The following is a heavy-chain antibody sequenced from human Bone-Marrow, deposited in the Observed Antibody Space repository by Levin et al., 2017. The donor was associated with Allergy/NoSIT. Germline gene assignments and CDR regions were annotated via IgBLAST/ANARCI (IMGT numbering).Heavy chain of an antibody. CDR2: ISSSGSTI. V-gene: IGHV3-11*01. J-gene: IGHJ4*02. CDR1: GFTFSDYY. D-gene: IGHD6-19*01. Sequence: GESLKISCAASGFTFSDYYMSWIRQAPGKGLEWVSYISSSGSTIYYADSVKGRFTISRDNAKNSLYLQMNSLRAEDTAVYYCARDYSSGWERGFDYWGQGTLVTVSS. CDR3: ARDYSSGWERGFDY.